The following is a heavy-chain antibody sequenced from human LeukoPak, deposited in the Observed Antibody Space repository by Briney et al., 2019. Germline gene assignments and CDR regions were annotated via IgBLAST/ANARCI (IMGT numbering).Heavy chain of an antibody. CDR2: IYYSGST. Sequence: SETLSLTCTVSGGSISSSSYYWGWIRQPPGKGLEWIGSIYYSGSTYYNPSLKSRVTISVDTSKNQFSLKLSSVTAADTAVYYCASFLEIDHYWGQGTLVTVSS. CDR3: ASFLEIDHY. J-gene: IGHJ4*02. CDR1: GGSISSSSYY. V-gene: IGHV4-39*01.